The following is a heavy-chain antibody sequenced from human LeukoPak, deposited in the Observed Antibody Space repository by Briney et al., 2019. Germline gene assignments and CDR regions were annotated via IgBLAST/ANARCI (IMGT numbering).Heavy chain of an antibody. CDR2: IYYSGST. D-gene: IGHD6-13*01. CDR1: GGSISSSSYY. V-gene: IGHV4-39*07. CDR3: ARCLIAAAGIPYYFDY. J-gene: IGHJ4*02. Sequence: SETLSLTCTVSGGSISSSSYYWGWIRQPPGKGLEWIGSIYYSGSTYYNPSLKSRVTISVDTSKNQFSLKLSSVTAADTAVYYCARCLIAAAGIPYYFDYWGQGTLVTVSS.